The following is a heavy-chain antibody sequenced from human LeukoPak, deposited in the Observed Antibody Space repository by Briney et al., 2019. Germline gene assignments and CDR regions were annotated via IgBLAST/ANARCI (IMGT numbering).Heavy chain of an antibody. J-gene: IGHJ4*02. V-gene: IGHV3-21*01. CDR2: ISSSSSCI. Sequence: GGSLRLSCAASGFTLSSYSMNWVRQAPGKGLEWVSSISSSSSCIYYADSVKGRFTISRDNAKNSLYLQMNSLRAEDTAVYYCARDRSDRLAVAGTSAFDYWGQGTLVTVSS. CDR1: GFTLSSYS. CDR3: ARDRSDRLAVAGTSAFDY. D-gene: IGHD6-19*01.